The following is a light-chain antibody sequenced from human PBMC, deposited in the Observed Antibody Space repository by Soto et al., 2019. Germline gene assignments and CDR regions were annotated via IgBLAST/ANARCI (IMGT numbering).Light chain of an antibody. CDR1: GSDVGRYIL. Sequence: QSALTQPASVSGSPGQSITISCTGPGSDVGRYILVSWYQQHPGKAPKLIIYDGIKRPSGVSNRFSGSQSGNTASLTISGLQAEDEADYYCCSYADSRASPYVFGTGTKVTVL. J-gene: IGLJ1*01. CDR3: CSYADSRASPYV. V-gene: IGLV2-23*01. CDR2: DGI.